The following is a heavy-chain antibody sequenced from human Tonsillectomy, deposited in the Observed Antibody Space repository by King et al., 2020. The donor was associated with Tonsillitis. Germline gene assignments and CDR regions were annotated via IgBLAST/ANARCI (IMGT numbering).Heavy chain of an antibody. V-gene: IGHV3-23*04. CDR3: AGRMTTVKIYYYYLDV. CDR1: GFTFTNFA. D-gene: IGHD4-17*01. Sequence: VQLVESGGGLVQPGGSLRLSCAASGFTFTNFAMIWVRQAPGKGLEWVSTISGAGSVTHYADSVKGRFTISRDESKNTVSLQMNSLRAEDTAVYYCAGRMTTVKIYYYYLDVWGKGTAVTVSS. J-gene: IGHJ6*03. CDR2: ISGAGSVT.